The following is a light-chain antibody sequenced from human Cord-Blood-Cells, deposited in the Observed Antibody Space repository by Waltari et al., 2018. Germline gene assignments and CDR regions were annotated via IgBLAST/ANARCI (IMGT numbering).Light chain of an antibody. Sequence: SALTQPDSVSGSRGLSSTISCTETSSDVGSYIYVSWYQQHTGKAPKLMIYKVSNRLPGVSNRFSGSKSGNTASLTISGLQAEDEDDYYSSSYTSSCTLVFGGGTKPTVL. CDR3: SSYTSSCTLV. CDR1: SSDVGSYIY. J-gene: IGLJ2*01. CDR2: KVS. V-gene: IGLV2-14*01.